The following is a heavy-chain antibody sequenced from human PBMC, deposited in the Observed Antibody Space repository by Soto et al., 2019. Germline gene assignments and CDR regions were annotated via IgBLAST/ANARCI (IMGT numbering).Heavy chain of an antibody. D-gene: IGHD5-12*01. V-gene: IGHV3-9*01. Sequence: EVQLVESGGGLVQPGRSLRLSCAAAGFAFDSYSMHWVRQAPGKGLEWVSGIRWNSDSEAYANSVKGRFTISRDNAKNSLYLQMNSLRSEDTAFYYCAKEKRDGFHHFDSWGRGTLVIVSS. CDR2: IRWNSDSE. CDR1: GFAFDSYS. CDR3: AKEKRDGFHHFDS. J-gene: IGHJ4*02.